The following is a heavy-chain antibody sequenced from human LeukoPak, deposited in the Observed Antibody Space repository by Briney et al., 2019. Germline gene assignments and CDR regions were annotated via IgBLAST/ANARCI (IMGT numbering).Heavy chain of an antibody. CDR1: GFTFSTYG. CDR3: AKDSYSSSWYVIHF. CDR2: VWYDGSNI. V-gene: IGHV3-30*02. J-gene: IGHJ4*02. Sequence: GGSLRLSCAASGFTFSTYGMHWVRQAPGKGLEWVAVVWYDGSNIHYVDSVKGRFTISRDNSKSTLYLQMNSLRAEDTAVYYCAKDSYSSSWYVIHFWGQGTLVTVSS. D-gene: IGHD6-13*01.